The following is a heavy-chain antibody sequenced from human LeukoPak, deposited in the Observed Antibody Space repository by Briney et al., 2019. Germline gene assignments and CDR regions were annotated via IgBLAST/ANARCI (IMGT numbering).Heavy chain of an antibody. V-gene: IGHV3-23*01. CDR1: GITLSNYG. Sequence: GGSLRLSCAVSGITLSNYGMSWVRQAPGKGLEWVAGISDSGGNTKYADSVKGRFTISRDNPRNTLYLQMNSLRAEDTAVYFCAKRGVVIRVILVGFHKEAYYFESWGQGALVTVSS. D-gene: IGHD3/OR15-3a*01. CDR3: AKRGVVIRVILVGFHKEAYYFES. J-gene: IGHJ4*02. CDR2: ISDSGGNT.